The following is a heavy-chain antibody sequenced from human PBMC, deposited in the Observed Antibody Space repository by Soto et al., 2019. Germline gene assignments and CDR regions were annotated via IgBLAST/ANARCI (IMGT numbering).Heavy chain of an antibody. Sequence: PGGSLRLSCTGSGFRFGEYAMNWFRQAPGKGPEWVGVIRSKAYGATAEYAASVKGRFTISRHDSDSIVYLQMNSLKAEDTAVYYCARRAPVTPFDYWGQGTLVTVSS. V-gene: IGHV3-49*03. D-gene: IGHD4-17*01. CDR2: IRSKAYGATA. J-gene: IGHJ4*02. CDR1: GFRFGEYA. CDR3: ARRAPVTPFDY.